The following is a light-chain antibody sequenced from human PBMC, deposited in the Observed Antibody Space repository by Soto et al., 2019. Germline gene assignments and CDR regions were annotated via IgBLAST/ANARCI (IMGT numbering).Light chain of an antibody. CDR2: NDN. CDR1: SSNIGSNT. Sequence: QSVLTQPPSASGTPGQRVTISYSGSSSNIGSNTVNWYQQITGTAPKLLIYNDNQRPSGVPDRFSGSKSGTSGSLAISGLQSEDEGDYYCAAWDDSLNGHVVFGGGTQLTVL. CDR3: AAWDDSLNGHVV. J-gene: IGLJ2*01. V-gene: IGLV1-44*01.